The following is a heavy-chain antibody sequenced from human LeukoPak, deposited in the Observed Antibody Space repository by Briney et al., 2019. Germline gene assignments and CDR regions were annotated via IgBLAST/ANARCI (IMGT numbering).Heavy chain of an antibody. J-gene: IGHJ4*02. CDR3: AREGGAAARRVNEY. D-gene: IGHD6-13*01. Sequence: SETLSLTCTVSGGSISSGGYYWSWIRQHPGKGLEWIGYIYYSGSTYYNPSLKSRVTISVDTSKNQFSLKLSSVTAADTAVYYCAREGGAAARRVNEYWGQGTLVTVSS. CDR1: GGSISSGGYY. CDR2: IYYSGST. V-gene: IGHV4-31*03.